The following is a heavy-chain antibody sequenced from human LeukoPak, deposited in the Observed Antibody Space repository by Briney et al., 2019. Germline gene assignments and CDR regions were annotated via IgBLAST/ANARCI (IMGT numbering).Heavy chain of an antibody. V-gene: IGHV5-10-1*01. CDR2: IDPSDSYT. Sequence: GESLKISCKGSGYSFTIYWISWVRQMPGKGLEWMGRIDPSDSYTNYSPSFQGHVTISADKSISTAYLQWSSLKASDTAMCYCARRGYCSSTSCSEYNWFDPWGQGTLVTVSS. CDR1: GYSFTIYW. J-gene: IGHJ5*02. CDR3: ARRGYCSSTSCSEYNWFDP. D-gene: IGHD2-2*01.